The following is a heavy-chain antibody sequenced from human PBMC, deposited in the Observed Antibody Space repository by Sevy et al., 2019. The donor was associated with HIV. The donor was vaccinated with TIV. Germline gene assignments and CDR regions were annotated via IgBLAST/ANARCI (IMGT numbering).Heavy chain of an antibody. CDR1: GGSFSGYY. CDR3: ARAVDIVATDDY. CDR2: INHSGST. D-gene: IGHD5-12*01. Sequence: SETLSITCAVYGGSFSGYYWSWIRQPPGKGLEWIGEINHSGSTNYNPSLKSRVTISVDTSKNQFSLKLSSVTAADTAVYYCARAVDIVATDDYWGQGTLVTVSS. V-gene: IGHV4-34*01. J-gene: IGHJ4*02.